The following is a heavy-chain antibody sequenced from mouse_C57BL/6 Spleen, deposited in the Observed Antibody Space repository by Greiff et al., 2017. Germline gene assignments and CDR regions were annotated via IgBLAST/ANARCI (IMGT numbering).Heavy chain of an antibody. Sequence: QVQLQQPGAELVMPGASVKLSCKASGYTFTSYWMHWVKQRPGQGLEWIGEIDPSDSYTNYNPKFNGNSTLTVDKSSSTAYMQLSSLTSEDSAVYYCARNWYDGFAYWGQGTLVTVSA. V-gene: IGHV1-69*01. CDR1: GYTFTSYW. CDR3: ARNWYDGFAY. CDR2: IDPSDSYT. D-gene: IGHD2-14*01. J-gene: IGHJ3*01.